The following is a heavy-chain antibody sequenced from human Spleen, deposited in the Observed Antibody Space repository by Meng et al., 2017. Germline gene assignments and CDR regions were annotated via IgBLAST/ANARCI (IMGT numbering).Heavy chain of an antibody. D-gene: IGHD1-26*01. J-gene: IGHJ5*02. CDR2: IGHSGFT. CDR1: GGSISTSGYY. V-gene: IGHV4-39*07. CDR3: AGDFDGSGWFDP. Sequence: QPQLQESGPGLVRPSEALSLTCSVSGGSISTSGYYWGWIRQPPGKGLEWIGSIGHSGFTYYTPSLKSRVTISADTSMNQFSLRLTSVTAADTAVYYCAGDFDGSGWFDPWGQGTLVTVYS.